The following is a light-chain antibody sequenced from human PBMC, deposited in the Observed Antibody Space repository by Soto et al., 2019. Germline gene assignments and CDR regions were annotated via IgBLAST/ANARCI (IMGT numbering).Light chain of an antibody. J-gene: IGKJ1*01. CDR2: DAS. CDR1: QSISDT. Sequence: EVVMTQSPDTLSVSPGGRATPSCRASQSISDTLEWYQQKPGQAPRLLIYDASNRATGIPARFSGSGSGTDFTLTISSLEPEDVALYYCHQRQSWPPTFGQGTKVDIK. CDR3: HQRQSWPPT. V-gene: IGKV3-11*01.